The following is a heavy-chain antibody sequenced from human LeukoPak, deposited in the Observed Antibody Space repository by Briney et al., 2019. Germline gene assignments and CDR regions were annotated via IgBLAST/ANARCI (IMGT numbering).Heavy chain of an antibody. CDR3: ARDPSISSGGSCYFDY. D-gene: IGHD2-15*01. Sequence: GGSLSLSCAASGFTFSSYWMHWVRQAAGKGLVWVSRINCDGSSTSYADSVKGRFTISRDNAKNTLYLQMNSLRAEDTAVYYCARDPSISSGGSCYFDYWGQGTLVTVSS. J-gene: IGHJ4*02. CDR1: GFTFSSYW. V-gene: IGHV3-74*01. CDR2: INCDGSST.